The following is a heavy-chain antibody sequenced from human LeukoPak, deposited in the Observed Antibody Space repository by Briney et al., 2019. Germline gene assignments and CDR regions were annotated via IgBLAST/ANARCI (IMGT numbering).Heavy chain of an antibody. J-gene: IGHJ4*02. CDR3: AKDQAMVRGVILFDY. V-gene: IGHV3-23*01. CDR2: ISGSGGST. CDR1: GFTFSSYA. D-gene: IGHD3-10*01. Sequence: GGSLRLSCAASGFTFSSYAMSWVRQAPGRGLEWVSAISGSGGSTYYADSVKGRFTISRDNSKNTLYLQMNSLRAADTAVYYCAKDQAMVRGVILFDYWGQGTLVTVSS.